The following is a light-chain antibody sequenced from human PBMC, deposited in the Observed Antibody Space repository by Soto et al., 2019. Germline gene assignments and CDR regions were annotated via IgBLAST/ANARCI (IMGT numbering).Light chain of an antibody. J-gene: IGKJ2*01. CDR1: QSLSSN. V-gene: IGKV3-15*01. CDR3: QQYHTWLYT. CDR2: GAS. Sequence: EIVMTQSPATLSVSPGDRATLSCRASQSLSSNLAWYQQKPGQSPRLLIYGASTRATGVPARFSGSGSGAEFTLTISSLQSEDFAVYDCQQYHTWLYTFGQGTVLEIK.